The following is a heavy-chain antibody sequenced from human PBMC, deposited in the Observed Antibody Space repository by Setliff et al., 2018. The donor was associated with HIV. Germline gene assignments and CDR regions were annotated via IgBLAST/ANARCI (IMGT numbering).Heavy chain of an antibody. CDR2: IYYTGNT. CDR3: ARDDSIVLVPAIMRGDGFDF. Sequence: PSETLSLTCTVSGGSVGSSSYYWAWIRQPPGKGLGWIGSIYYTGNTKYNPSLESRVTFSIDTSENQFSLRLASVTAADTAIYYCARDDSIVLVPAIMRGDGFDFWGQGRRVTVAS. J-gene: IGHJ3*01. D-gene: IGHD2-2*01. CDR1: GGSVGSSSYY. V-gene: IGHV4-39*07.